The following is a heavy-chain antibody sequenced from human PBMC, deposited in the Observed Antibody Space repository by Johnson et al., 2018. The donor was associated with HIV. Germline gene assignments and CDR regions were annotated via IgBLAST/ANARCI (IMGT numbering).Heavy chain of an antibody. J-gene: IGHJ3*02. Sequence: VQLVESGGGVVQPGGSLRLSCAASGFTFSDHDMHWVRQTEGIGLEWVSAIGTIGDTHYHGSVKGRFTISRENATNFLYLQRNSLAAGDTAVYYCARGRPGGPKLLDAAGNDAFDIWGQGTRVTVSS. CDR3: ARGRPGGPKLLDAAGNDAFDI. D-gene: IGHD6-13*01. CDR2: IGTIGDT. V-gene: IGHV3-13*01. CDR1: GFTFSDHD.